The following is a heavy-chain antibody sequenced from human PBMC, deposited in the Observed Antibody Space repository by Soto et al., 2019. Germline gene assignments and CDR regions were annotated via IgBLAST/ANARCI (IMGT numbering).Heavy chain of an antibody. Sequence: ASVKVSCKASGYTFTSSYMHWVRQAPGQGLEWMGIINPSGGSTSYAQKFQGRVTMTRDTSTSTVYMELSSLRSEDTAVYYCARDPAVVPAASAASSSSYTDGGDYWGQGTLVTVSS. CDR3: ARDPAVVPAASAASSSSYTDGGDY. D-gene: IGHD2-2*01. CDR1: GYTFTSSY. CDR2: INPSGGST. J-gene: IGHJ4*02. V-gene: IGHV1-46*01.